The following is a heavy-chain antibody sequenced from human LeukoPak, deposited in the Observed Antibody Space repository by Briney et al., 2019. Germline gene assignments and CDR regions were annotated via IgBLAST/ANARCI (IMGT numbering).Heavy chain of an antibody. D-gene: IGHD2-21*02. Sequence: PSETLSLTCTVSGGSISSSSYYWGWLRPPPGKELEWFGSIYYSGSTYYNPSLKSLVTISVDTSKNQFSLKLSSVTAADTAVYYCARHVPAIVVVTAILGYHDYWGQGTLVTVSS. CDR3: ARHVPAIVVVTAILGYHDY. CDR2: IYYSGST. J-gene: IGHJ4*02. CDR1: GGSISSSSYY. V-gene: IGHV4-39*01.